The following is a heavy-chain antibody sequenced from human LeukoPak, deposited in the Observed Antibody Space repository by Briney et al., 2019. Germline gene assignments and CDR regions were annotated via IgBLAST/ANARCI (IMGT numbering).Heavy chain of an antibody. CDR2: ISSSSSTI. J-gene: IGHJ3*02. CDR1: GFTFSSYS. CDR3: ARSAYFDAFDI. V-gene: IGHV3-48*01. D-gene: IGHD2/OR15-2a*01. Sequence: GGSLRLSCAASGFTFSSYSMNWVRQAPGKGLEWVSYISSSSSTIYYADSVKGRFTISRDNAKNSLYLQMNSLRAEDTAVYYCARSAYFDAFDIWGQGTMVTVSS.